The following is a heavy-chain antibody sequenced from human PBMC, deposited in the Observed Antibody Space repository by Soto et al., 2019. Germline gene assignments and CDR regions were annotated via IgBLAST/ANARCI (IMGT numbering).Heavy chain of an antibody. J-gene: IGHJ4*02. V-gene: IGHV3-23*01. CDR3: AKDRHYYDSSGYYYED. CDR1: GFTFSSYA. Sequence: GGSLRLSCAGSGFTFSSYAMSWVRQAPGKGLEWVSAITGSGGYTYYADSVKGRFTISRDKTKNTVYLQVNSLRAEDTAIYYCAKDRHYYDSSGYYYEDWGQGTLVTVSS. CDR2: ITGSGGYT. D-gene: IGHD3-22*01.